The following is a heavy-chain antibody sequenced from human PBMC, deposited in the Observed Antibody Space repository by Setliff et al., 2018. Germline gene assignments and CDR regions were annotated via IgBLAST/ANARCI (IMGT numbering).Heavy chain of an antibody. CDR3: ARDRDDGRSLDEYLKQ. CDR1: LFTFIIYS. V-gene: IGHV3-33*01. CDR2: IWYDGRNK. J-gene: IGHJ4*02. D-gene: IGHD3-16*02. Sequence: SFSSSLFTFIIYSIHLFRHSPGNVLYWVAIIWYDGRNKYYADSVYGRFTVSRDNSKNTLYLQMNSLRVEDTAVYYCARDRDDGRSLDEYLKQWGQG.